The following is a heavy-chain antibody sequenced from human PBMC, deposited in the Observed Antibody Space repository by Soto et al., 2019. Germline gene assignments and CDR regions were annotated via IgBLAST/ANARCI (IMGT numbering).Heavy chain of an antibody. V-gene: IGHV4-34*01. D-gene: IGHD3-10*01. CDR1: GGSFSGYY. J-gene: IGHJ5*02. CDR3: ARGRSYYGAGSLNWFDP. Sequence: QVQLQQWDAGLLKPSETLSLTCAVYGGSFSGYYWSWIRQPPGKGLEWIGEINHSGTTNYNPSLKSRVTTSIDTSRNQFSLRLSSVTAADTAVYYCARGRSYYGAGSLNWFDPWGQGTLVTVSS. CDR2: INHSGTT.